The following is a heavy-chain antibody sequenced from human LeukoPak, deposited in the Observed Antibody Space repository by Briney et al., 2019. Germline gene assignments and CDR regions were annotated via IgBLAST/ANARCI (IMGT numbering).Heavy chain of an antibody. CDR1: GFIFSSYG. V-gene: IGHV3-30*03. CDR3: ATLVD. J-gene: IGHJ4*02. D-gene: IGHD2-15*01. CDR2: ISYDGSNK. Sequence: GGSLRLSCAASGFIFSSYGMHWVRQAPGKGLEWVAVISYDGSNKYYADSVKGRFTISRGNSKNTLYLQMNSLRAEDTAVYYCATLVDWGQGTLVTVSS.